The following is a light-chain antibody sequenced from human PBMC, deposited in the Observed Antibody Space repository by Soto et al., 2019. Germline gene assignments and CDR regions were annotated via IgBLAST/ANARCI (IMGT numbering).Light chain of an antibody. CDR1: QAISNY. V-gene: IGKV1-39*01. CDR2: GAS. CDR3: QQSFSTPIT. J-gene: IGKJ5*01. Sequence: QMTQSPSSLSASVGDRVTITCRASQAISNYLNRYQQKPGKAPKVLIYGASGLQSGVPLTFSGSGYGTNFTFTIASLGPEDFATYYCQQSFSTPITFGQGTRVDIK.